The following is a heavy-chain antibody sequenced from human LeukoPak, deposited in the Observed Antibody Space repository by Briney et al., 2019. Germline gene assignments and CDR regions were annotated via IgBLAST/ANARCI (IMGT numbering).Heavy chain of an antibody. J-gene: IGHJ6*02. CDR3: ARVITIFGAVTTIYYYYGMDV. CDR1: GYTFTSYD. V-gene: IGHV1-8*01. D-gene: IGHD3-3*01. CDR2: MNPNSGNT. Sequence: ASVKVSCKASGYTFTSYDINWVRQATGQGLEWMGWMNPNSGNTGYAQKFQGRVTMTRNTSISTAYMELSSLRSEDTAVYYCARVITIFGAVTTIYYYYGMDVWGQGTTVTVSS.